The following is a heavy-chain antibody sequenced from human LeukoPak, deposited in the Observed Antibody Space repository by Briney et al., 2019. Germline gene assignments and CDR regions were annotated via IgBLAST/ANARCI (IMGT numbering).Heavy chain of an antibody. CDR2: IYTSGST. D-gene: IGHD6-6*01. J-gene: IGHJ4*02. CDR3: ARDRYSSSDDY. V-gene: IGHV4-61*02. CDR1: GGSISSGSYY. Sequence: SETLSLTCTVSGGSISSGSYYWNWIRQPAGKGLEWIGRIYTSGSTNYNPSLKSRVTISVDTSKNQFSLKLSSVTAADTAVYYCARDRYSSSDDYWGQGTLVTVSS.